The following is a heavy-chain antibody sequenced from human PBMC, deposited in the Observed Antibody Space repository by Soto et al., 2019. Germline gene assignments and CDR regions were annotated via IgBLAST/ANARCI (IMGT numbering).Heavy chain of an antibody. D-gene: IGHD3-3*01. CDR3: AGTPTIFGVARAGVFDP. CDR1: GGSISIYY. J-gene: IGHJ5*02. Sequence: SETLSLTCTVSGGSISIYYWSWIRQPAGKGLEWIGRIYTSGSTNYNPSLKSRVTMSVDTSKNQFSLKLSSVTAADTAVYYCAGTPTIFGVARAGVFDPWGQGTLVTVS. CDR2: IYTSGST. V-gene: IGHV4-4*07.